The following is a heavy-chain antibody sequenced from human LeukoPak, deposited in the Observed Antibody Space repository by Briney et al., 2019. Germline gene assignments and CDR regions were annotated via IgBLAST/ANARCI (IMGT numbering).Heavy chain of an antibody. D-gene: IGHD6-13*01. V-gene: IGHV3-7*01. J-gene: IGHJ4*02. Sequence: PGGSLRLSCAASGFIFSPYWMTWVRQAPGKGLEWVATINQDGSEEYYVDSVKGRFAISRDDAKSSLYLQMNRLRAEDTAVYYCTRGGYTTSYFWVYWGQGTLVTVSS. CDR3: TRGGYTTSYFWVY. CDR2: INQDGSEE. CDR1: GFIFSPYW.